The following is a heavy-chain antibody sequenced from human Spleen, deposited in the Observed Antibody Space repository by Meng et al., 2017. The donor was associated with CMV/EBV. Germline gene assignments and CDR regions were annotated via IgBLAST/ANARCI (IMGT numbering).Heavy chain of an antibody. V-gene: IGHV3-23*01. CDR3: AKQGDDFWSGPRDY. Sequence: GESLKISCAASGFTFSSYAMSWVRQAPGKGLEWVPAISGSGGSTYYADSVKGRFTVSRDNSKNTLYLQMNSLRAEDTAVYYCAKQGDDFWSGPRDYWGQGTLVTVSS. CDR2: ISGSGGST. D-gene: IGHD3-3*01. J-gene: IGHJ4*02. CDR1: GFTFSSYA.